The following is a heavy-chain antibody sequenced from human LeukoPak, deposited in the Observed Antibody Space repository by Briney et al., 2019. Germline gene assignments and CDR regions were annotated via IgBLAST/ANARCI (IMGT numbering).Heavy chain of an antibody. D-gene: IGHD4-17*01. Sequence: ASVKVSCKASGYTFTGYYMHWVRQAPGQGLEWMGWIDPNSGDTNYAQKFRGRVTMTRDTSISTAYMELSRLRSDDTAVYYCARLSYGDNPIDYWGQGTLVTVSS. V-gene: IGHV1-2*02. J-gene: IGHJ4*02. CDR1: GYTFTGYY. CDR3: ARLSYGDNPIDY. CDR2: IDPNSGDT.